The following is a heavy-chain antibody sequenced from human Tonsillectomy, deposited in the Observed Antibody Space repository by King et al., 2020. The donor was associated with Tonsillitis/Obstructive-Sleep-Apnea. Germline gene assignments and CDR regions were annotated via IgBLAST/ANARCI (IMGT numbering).Heavy chain of an antibody. CDR2: IYHSGST. J-gene: IGHJ4*02. Sequence: QLQESGPGLVKPSGTLSLTCAVSGGSISSGNWWSWVRQPPGKGLEWIGEIYHSGSTNYHPSLKSRVTISVEKSKNQFSLKLSSVTAADTAVYYCAREDYSNYVHYFDYWGQGTLVTVSS. D-gene: IGHD4-11*01. CDR1: GGSISSGNW. V-gene: IGHV4-4*02. CDR3: AREDYSNYVHYFDY.